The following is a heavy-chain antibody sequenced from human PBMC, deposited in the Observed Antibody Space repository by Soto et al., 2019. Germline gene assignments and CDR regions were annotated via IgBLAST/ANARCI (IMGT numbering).Heavy chain of an antibody. D-gene: IGHD1-26*01. CDR1: GGTFSSYP. J-gene: IGHJ6*02. Sequence: QVQLVQTGAEVKKPGSSVKVSCEASGGTFSSYPINWVRQAPGQGPEWMGGIIPFFGTSNYAQKFQGRLTINADDSTSTANMEPRSLRSEDTAIYYCARVGHITNYGMAVWGQGTTVTVSS. CDR3: ARVGHITNYGMAV. V-gene: IGHV1-69*01. CDR2: IIPFFGTS.